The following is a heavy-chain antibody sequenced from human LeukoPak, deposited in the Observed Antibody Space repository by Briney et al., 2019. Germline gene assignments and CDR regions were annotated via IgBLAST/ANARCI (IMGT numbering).Heavy chain of an antibody. CDR1: GFTFSRNG. CDR2: IRFDESNK. V-gene: IGHV3-30*02. D-gene: IGHD3-10*01. CDR3: AKSRTRGVDY. Sequence: PGGSLRLSCAASGFTFSRNGMHWVRQTPGKGLEWVAFIRFDESNKYYADSVKGRFTISRDNSKNTLYLQMNSLRAEDTAVYYCAKSRTRGVDYWGQGTLVTVSS. J-gene: IGHJ4*02.